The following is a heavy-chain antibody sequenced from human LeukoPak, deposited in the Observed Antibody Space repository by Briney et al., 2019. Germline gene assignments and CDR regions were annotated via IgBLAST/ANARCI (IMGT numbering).Heavy chain of an antibody. CDR3: ARAPYCSGGSCSWFDP. V-gene: IGHV4-4*07. J-gene: IGHJ5*02. CDR2: IYTSGST. Sequence: SETLSLTCTVSGGSISSYYWSWIRQPAGKGLEWIGRIYTSGSTNYNPSLKSRVTMSVDTSKNQFSLKLSSVTAADTAVYYCARAPYCSGGSCSWFDPWGQGTLVTVSS. D-gene: IGHD2-15*01. CDR1: GGSISSYY.